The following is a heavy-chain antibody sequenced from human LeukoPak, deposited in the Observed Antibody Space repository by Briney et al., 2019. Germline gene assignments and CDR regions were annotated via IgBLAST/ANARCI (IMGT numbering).Heavy chain of an antibody. V-gene: IGHV3-9*03. CDR3: AKGYDSSRYMRPHFDY. D-gene: IGHD3-22*01. CDR1: GFTFDDYA. Sequence: PGRSLRLSCAASGFTFDDYAMHWVRQAPGKGLEWVSGISWNSGSIGYADSVKGRFTISRDNAKNSLYLQMNSLGAEDMALYYCAKGYDSSRYMRPHFDYWGQGTLVSVSS. J-gene: IGHJ4*02. CDR2: ISWNSGSI.